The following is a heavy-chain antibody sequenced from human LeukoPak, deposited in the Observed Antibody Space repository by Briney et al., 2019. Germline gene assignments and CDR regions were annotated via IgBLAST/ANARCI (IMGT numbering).Heavy chain of an antibody. CDR1: GFTFSSYA. D-gene: IGHD3-10*01. J-gene: IGHJ4*02. V-gene: IGHV3-23*01. CDR2: ISGSGGST. CDR3: AKDRHMVRGVINY. Sequence: GGPLRLSCAASGFTFSSYAMSRVRQAPGKGLEWVSAISGSGGSTYYADSVKGRFTISRDNSKNTLYLQMNSLRAEDTAVYYCAKDRHMVRGVINYWGQGTLVTVSS.